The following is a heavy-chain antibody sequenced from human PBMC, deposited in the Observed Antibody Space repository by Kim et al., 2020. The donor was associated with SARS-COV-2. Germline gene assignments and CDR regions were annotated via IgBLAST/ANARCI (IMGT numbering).Heavy chain of an antibody. D-gene: IGHD6-6*01. CDR2: ISGSGGRT. V-gene: IGHV3-23*01. CDR3: AKFQRAARGPFDY. J-gene: IGHJ4*02. CDR1: GFTFSSYA. Sequence: GGSLRLSCAASGFTFSSYAMSWVRQAPGKGLEWVSAISGSGGRTYYADSVKGRFTISRDNSKNTLYLQMNSLRAEDTAVYYCAKFQRAARGPFDYWGQGTLVTVSS.